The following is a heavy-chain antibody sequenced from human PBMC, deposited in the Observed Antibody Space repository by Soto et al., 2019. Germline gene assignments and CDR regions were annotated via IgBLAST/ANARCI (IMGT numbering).Heavy chain of an antibody. D-gene: IGHD3-10*01. CDR1: GDTFTFYS. J-gene: IGHJ4*02. Sequence: QVQLVQSGAEVKQPGSSVRVSCKASGDTFTFYSINWVRQAPGLGLEWMGRINPILSMSNYAQRFQGRVTMTADKSTSTAYMELSSLRSEDTAMYYCASSYGSGYPACAYWGQGALVTVSS. CDR2: INPILSMS. CDR3: ASSYGSGYPACAY. V-gene: IGHV1-69*02.